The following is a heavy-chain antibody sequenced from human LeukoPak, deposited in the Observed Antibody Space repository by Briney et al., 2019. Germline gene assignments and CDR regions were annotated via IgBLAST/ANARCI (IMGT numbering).Heavy chain of an antibody. Sequence: GGSLRLSCAASGFTVSDNYMSWVRQAPGQGLEWVSIIYSGGSTYYADSVKGRFTISRDNSKNTLYLQMNSLRAEDTAVYYCARDHYDSSGYYHPFDYWGQGTLVTVSS. J-gene: IGHJ4*02. CDR3: ARDHYDSSGYYHPFDY. CDR1: GFTVSDNY. V-gene: IGHV3-66*01. D-gene: IGHD3-22*01. CDR2: IYSGGST.